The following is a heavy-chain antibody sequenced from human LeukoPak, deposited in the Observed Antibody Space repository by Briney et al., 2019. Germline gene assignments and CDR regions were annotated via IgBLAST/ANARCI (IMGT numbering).Heavy chain of an antibody. CDR2: ISAYNGNT. Sequence: ASVKASCKASGYTFTSYGISWVRQAPGQGLEWMGWISAYNGNTNYAQKLQGRVTMTTDTSTSTAYMELRSLRSDDTAVYYCARDSGALRFLEWLRLYYYYYGMDVWGQGTTVTVSS. V-gene: IGHV1-18*01. CDR1: GYTFTSYG. D-gene: IGHD3-3*01. J-gene: IGHJ6*02. CDR3: ARDSGALRFLEWLRLYYYYYGMDV.